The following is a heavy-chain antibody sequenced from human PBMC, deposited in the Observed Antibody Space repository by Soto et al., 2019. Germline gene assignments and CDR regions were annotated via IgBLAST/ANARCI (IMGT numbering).Heavy chain of an antibody. CDR2: ISSSGSTI. D-gene: IGHD2-15*01. CDR1: GFTFSDYY. J-gene: IGHJ5*02. CDR3: ARSVVVVAATRVYNWFDP. V-gene: IGHV3-11*01. Sequence: PGGSLRLSCAASGFTFSDYYMSWIRQAPGKGLEWVSYISSSGSTIYYADSVKGRFTISRDNAKNSLYLQMNSLRAEDTAVYYCARSVVVVAATRVYNWFDPWGQGTLVTVSS.